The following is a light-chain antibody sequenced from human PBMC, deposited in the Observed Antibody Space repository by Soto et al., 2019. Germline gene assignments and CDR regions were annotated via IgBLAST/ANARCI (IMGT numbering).Light chain of an antibody. CDR3: QQYLISSWT. CDR2: WAS. CDR1: QSVLYSSNNKNY. J-gene: IGKJ1*01. Sequence: IVMTQSPDSLAVSLGERATINCKSSQSVLYSSNNKNYLAWYQQKPGQPPKLLIYWASTRESGVPDRFSGSGSGTEFTLTISSLQAEDVAVYYCQQYLISSWTLGQGTNVDIK. V-gene: IGKV4-1*01.